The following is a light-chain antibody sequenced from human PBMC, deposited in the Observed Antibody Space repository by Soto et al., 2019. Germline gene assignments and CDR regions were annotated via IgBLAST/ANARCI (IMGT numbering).Light chain of an antibody. Sequence: DIQMTQSPSTLFPSVGDSVTINXRVSDSIITWLSWYQQKPGXAPKXXXYKXSSLERGGPSRLSGSGSGTEFTLTISSLQPDDFANYYCQQYNSDTWTFGQGTKVDIK. CDR2: KXS. J-gene: IGKJ1*01. CDR1: DSIITW. CDR3: QQYNSDTWT. V-gene: IGKV1-5*03.